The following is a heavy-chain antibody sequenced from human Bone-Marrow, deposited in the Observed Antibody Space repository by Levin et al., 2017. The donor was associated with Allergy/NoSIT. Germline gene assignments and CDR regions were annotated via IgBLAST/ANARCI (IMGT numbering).Heavy chain of an antibody. CDR3: ASYYYRDDGGIWQYPDY. Sequence: SETLSLTCTVSGGSISSRNFFWTWIRQHPGKGLEWIGYISYSGTTYYNPSLKSRLSMSLDTSKNQFSLTLRSVSAADTAVYSFASYYYRDDGGIWQYPDYWGQGTLVTVSS. CDR1: GGSISSRNFF. CDR2: ISYSGTT. D-gene: IGHD2-15*01. V-gene: IGHV4-31*03. J-gene: IGHJ4*02.